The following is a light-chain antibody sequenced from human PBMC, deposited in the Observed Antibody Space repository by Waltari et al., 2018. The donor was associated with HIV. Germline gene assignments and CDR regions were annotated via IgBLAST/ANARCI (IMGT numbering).Light chain of an antibody. CDR2: RDR. CDR3: QAWDSSTVV. Sequence: SYELTQPPSVSVSPGQTASITCSGDKLGDKYACWYQQKAGQSPVLVIYRDRKRPSGIPERFSGSNSGNTATLTISGTQAMDEADYYCQAWDSSTVVFGGG. CDR1: KLGDKY. V-gene: IGLV3-1*01. J-gene: IGLJ2*01.